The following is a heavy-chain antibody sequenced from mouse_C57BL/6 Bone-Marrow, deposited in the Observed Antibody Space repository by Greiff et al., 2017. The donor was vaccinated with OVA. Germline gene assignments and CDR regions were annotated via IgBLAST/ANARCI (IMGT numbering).Heavy chain of an antibody. J-gene: IGHJ1*03. CDR2: IWGGGST. D-gene: IGHD2-4*01. Sequence: QVQLQQSGPGLVAPSPSLSITCTVSGFSLTSYGVDWVRQPPGKGLEWLGVIWGGGSTNYNSALMSRLSISKDNSKSQVFLKMNSLQTDDTAMYYCAKNSYDYDADWYFDVWGTGTTVTVSS. CDR3: AKNSYDYDADWYFDV. V-gene: IGHV2-9*01. CDR1: GFSLTSYG.